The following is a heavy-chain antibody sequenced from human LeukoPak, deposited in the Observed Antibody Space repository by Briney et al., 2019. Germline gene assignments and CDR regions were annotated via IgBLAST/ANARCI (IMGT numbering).Heavy chain of an antibody. CDR2: IYSGGST. J-gene: IGHJ3*02. CDR3: ARDNGVLNAFDI. D-gene: IGHD2-8*01. V-gene: IGHV3-66*01. CDR1: GFTFSSHW. Sequence: GGSLRLSCAASGFTFSSHWMSWVRQAPGKGLEWVSVIYSGGSTYYADSVKGRFTISRDNSKNTLYLQMNSLRAEDTAVYYCARDNGVLNAFDIWGQGTMVTVSS.